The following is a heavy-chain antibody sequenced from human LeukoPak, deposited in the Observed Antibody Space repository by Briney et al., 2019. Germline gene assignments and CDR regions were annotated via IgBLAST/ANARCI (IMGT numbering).Heavy chain of an antibody. D-gene: IGHD2-2*01. Sequence: GGSLRLSCAASGFTFSSYGMHWVRQAPGKGLEWVAVISYDGSNKYYADSVKGRFTISRDNSKNTLYLQMNSLRAEDTAVYYCAKALDQDIVVVPAAPIGYYGMDVWGQGTTVTVSS. J-gene: IGHJ6*02. V-gene: IGHV3-30*18. CDR3: AKALDQDIVVVPAAPIGYYGMDV. CDR2: ISYDGSNK. CDR1: GFTFSSYG.